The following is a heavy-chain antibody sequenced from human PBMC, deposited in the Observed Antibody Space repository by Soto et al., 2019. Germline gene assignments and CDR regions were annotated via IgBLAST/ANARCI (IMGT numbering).Heavy chain of an antibody. Sequence: QVQLVESGGGVVQPGRSLRLSCAASGFTFSSYAMHWVRQAPGKGLEWVAVISYDGSNKYYADSVKGRFTISRDNSKNTLYLQMNSLRAEDTAVYYCARGMARITFGGVIPPYGYFDLWGRGTLVTVSS. CDR2: ISYDGSNK. CDR3: ARGMARITFGGVIPPYGYFDL. J-gene: IGHJ2*01. D-gene: IGHD3-16*02. CDR1: GFTFSSYA. V-gene: IGHV3-30-3*01.